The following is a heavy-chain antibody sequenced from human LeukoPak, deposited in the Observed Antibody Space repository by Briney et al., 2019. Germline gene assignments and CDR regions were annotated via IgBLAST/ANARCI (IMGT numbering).Heavy chain of an antibody. D-gene: IGHD3-22*01. V-gene: IGHV4-59*01. Sequence: PSETLSLTCTVSGGSISSYYWSWIRQPPGKGLEWIGYIYYSGSTNYNPSLKSRVTISVDTSKNQFSLKLSSVTAADTAVYYCAREAYYDSSGYYSDAFDIWGQGTMVTVSS. CDR3: AREAYYDSSGYYSDAFDI. CDR2: IYYSGST. J-gene: IGHJ3*02. CDR1: GGSISSYY.